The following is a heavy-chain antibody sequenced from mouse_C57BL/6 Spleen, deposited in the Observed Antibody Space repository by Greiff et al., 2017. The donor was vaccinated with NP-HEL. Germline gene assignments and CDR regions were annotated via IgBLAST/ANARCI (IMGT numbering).Heavy chain of an antibody. D-gene: IGHD1-1*01. Sequence: VQRVESGPGLVAPSQSLSITCTVSGFSLTSYGVHWVRQPPGKGLEWLVVIWSDGSTTYNSALKSRLSISKDNSKSQVFLKMNSLQTDDTAMYYCARHGGITTVDYYAMDYWGQGTSVTVSS. CDR1: GFSLTSYG. V-gene: IGHV2-6-1*01. CDR2: IWSDGST. J-gene: IGHJ4*01. CDR3: ARHGGITTVDYYAMDY.